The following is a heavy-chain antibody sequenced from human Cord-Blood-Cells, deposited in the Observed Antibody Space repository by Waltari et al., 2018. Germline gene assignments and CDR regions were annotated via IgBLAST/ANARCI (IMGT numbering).Heavy chain of an antibody. Sequence: EVQLVESGGGLVQPGGSLRLSCAASGFTFRRYSMNWVRQAPGKGLEWFSYISSSSSTIYYADSVKGRFTISRDNAKNSLYLQMNSLRDEDTAVYYCARVTRMHFDYWGQGTLVTVSS. CDR3: ARVTRMHFDY. J-gene: IGHJ4*02. D-gene: IGHD3-16*01. V-gene: IGHV3-48*02. CDR2: ISSSSSTI. CDR1: GFTFRRYS.